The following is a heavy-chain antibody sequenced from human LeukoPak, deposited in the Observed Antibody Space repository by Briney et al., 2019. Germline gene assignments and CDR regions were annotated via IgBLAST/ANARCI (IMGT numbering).Heavy chain of an antibody. D-gene: IGHD2-8*01. Sequence: HSGGSLRLSCAASGFTVSGNYMSWVRQAPGKGLQWVSFIYTDGGTYYADSVKGRFTISRDNSKNTLYRQIYSLRAEDKAVYYYWAVRRGRSFDPCGQGTLVTVSS. CDR2: IYTDGGT. CDR3: WAVRRGRSFDP. V-gene: IGHV3-53*01. CDR1: GFTVSGNY. J-gene: IGHJ5*02.